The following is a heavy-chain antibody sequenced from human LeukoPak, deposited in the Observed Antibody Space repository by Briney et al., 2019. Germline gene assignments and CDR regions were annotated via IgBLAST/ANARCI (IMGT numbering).Heavy chain of an antibody. D-gene: IGHD6-13*01. CDR3: ARVGQIGSSWYNWFDP. Sequence: GESLKISCNGSGYSFTSYWIGWVRQMPGKGLERMGIIYPGDSDTRYSPSFQGQVTISADKSISTAYLQWSSLKASDTAMYYCARVGQIGSSWYNWFDPWGQGTLVTVSS. CDR2: IYPGDSDT. V-gene: IGHV5-51*01. J-gene: IGHJ5*02. CDR1: GYSFTSYW.